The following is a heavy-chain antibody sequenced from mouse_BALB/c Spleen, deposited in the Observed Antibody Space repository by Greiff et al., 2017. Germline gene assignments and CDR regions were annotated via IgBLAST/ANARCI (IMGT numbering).Heavy chain of an antibody. D-gene: IGHD2-2*01. CDR3: ARDRDRYGDDAYFEC. CDR2: IWAGGST. Sequence: VQLQQSGPGLVAPSQSLSITCTVSGFSLTSYGVHWVRQPPGKGLEWLGVIWAGGSTNYNSALMSRLSISKDNSKSQVFLKMNSLQTDDTAMYSGARDRDRYGDDAYFECWGEGTTVTVSA. V-gene: IGHV2-9*02. CDR1: GFSLTSYG. J-gene: IGHJ2*01.